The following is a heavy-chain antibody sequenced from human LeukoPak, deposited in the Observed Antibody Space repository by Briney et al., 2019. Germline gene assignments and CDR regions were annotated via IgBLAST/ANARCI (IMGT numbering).Heavy chain of an antibody. D-gene: IGHD1-26*01. CDR2: IYPGGRT. J-gene: IGHJ4*02. CDR1: GSPISSWY. CDR3: ARSSGSYYNPYEFDK. V-gene: IGHV4-4*09. Sequence: SETLSLTCTVSGSPISSWYWSWIRQPPGKGLEWLGYIYPGGRTNYNPSLKSRGTTSVDTSKNQVSLKLSSVTAADSAVYYCARSSGSYYNPYEFDKWGQGTLVTVSS.